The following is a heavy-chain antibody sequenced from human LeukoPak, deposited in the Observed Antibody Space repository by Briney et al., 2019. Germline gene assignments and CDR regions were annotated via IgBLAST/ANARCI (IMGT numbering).Heavy chain of an antibody. CDR3: AKGPYDFWSGGYFDY. CDR2: ISWNSGSI. V-gene: IGHV3-9*01. D-gene: IGHD3-3*01. J-gene: IGHJ4*02. CDR1: GFTFDDYA. Sequence: GGSLRLSCAASGFTFDDYAMHGVRQAPGKGLEWVAGISWNSGSIGYADSVKGRFTISRDNAKNSLYLQMNSLRAEDTALYYCAKGPYDFWSGGYFDYWGQGTLVTVSS.